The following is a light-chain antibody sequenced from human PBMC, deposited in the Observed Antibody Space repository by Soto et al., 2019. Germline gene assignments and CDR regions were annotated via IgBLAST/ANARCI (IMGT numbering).Light chain of an antibody. CDR3: QKFNRYPYT. V-gene: IGKV1-13*02. J-gene: IGKJ2*01. Sequence: AIQLTQSPSSLSASVGDRVTITCRASQGISSALAWYQQKPGKAPKLLIYDASSLESGVPSRFSGSGSGTDFTLTISSLQAEDFATYYCQKFNRYPYTFGQGTKLEIK. CDR2: DAS. CDR1: QGISSA.